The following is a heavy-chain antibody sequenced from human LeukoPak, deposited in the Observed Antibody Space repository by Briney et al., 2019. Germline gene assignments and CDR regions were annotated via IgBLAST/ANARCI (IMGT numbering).Heavy chain of an antibody. CDR2: IHHRGKS. D-gene: IGHD3-10*02. V-gene: IGHV4-38-2*01. Sequence: KPSETLSLTCGVSGYYIRNGYFWGWIRQPPGKGLERVGSIHHRGKSDYNPSFKSRVTISVDTSKNQFALRLSSLTASDTAVYSCASVFASPPLVFDNWGQGTLVTVSS. J-gene: IGHJ4*02. CDR3: ASVFASPPLVFDN. CDR1: GYYIRNGYF.